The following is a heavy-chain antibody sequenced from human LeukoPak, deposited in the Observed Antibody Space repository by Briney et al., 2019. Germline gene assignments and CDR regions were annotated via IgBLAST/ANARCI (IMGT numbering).Heavy chain of an antibody. CDR1: GFTFSSYG. J-gene: IGHJ4*02. D-gene: IGHD2-15*01. CDR2: VSYDGSNK. V-gene: IGHV3-30*18. CDR3: AKVGGYCSGGSCPFDY. Sequence: GRSLRLSCAASGFTFSSYGMHWVRQAPGKGLEWVAVVSYDGSNKYYADSVKGRFTISRDNSKNTLYLQMNSLRAEDTAVYYCAKVGGYCSGGSCPFDYWGQGTLVTVSS.